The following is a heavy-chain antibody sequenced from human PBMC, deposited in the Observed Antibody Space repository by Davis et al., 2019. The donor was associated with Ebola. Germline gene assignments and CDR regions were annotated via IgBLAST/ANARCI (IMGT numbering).Heavy chain of an antibody. J-gene: IGHJ3*02. Sequence: AASVKVSCKASGYTFTSYAMHWVRQAPGQRLEWMGWINPNSGGTNYAQKFQGWVTMTRDTSISTAYMELSRLRSDDTAVYYCARARGLRFLEWLFHDAFDIWGQGTMVTVSS. CDR2: INPNSGGT. CDR1: GYTFTSYA. CDR3: ARARGLRFLEWLFHDAFDI. D-gene: IGHD3-3*01. V-gene: IGHV1-2*04.